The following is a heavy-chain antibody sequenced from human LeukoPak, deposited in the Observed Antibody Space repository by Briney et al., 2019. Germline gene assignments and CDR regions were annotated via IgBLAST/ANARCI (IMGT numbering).Heavy chain of an antibody. CDR1: GFTFSSYA. J-gene: IGHJ4*02. V-gene: IGHV3-23*01. CDR3: ATHSTITMVRGARDY. D-gene: IGHD3-10*01. Sequence: GGSLRLSCAASGFTFSSYAMSWVRQAPGKGLAWVSTISGGSGSTYCADSVKGRFTISRDNSKNTLYLQMNSLRAEDTAVYYCATHSTITMVRGARDYWGQGTLVTVSS. CDR2: ISGGSGST.